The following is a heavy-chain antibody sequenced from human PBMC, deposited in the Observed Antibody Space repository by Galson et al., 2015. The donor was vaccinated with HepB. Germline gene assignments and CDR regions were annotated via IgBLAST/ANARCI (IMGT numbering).Heavy chain of an antibody. J-gene: IGHJ5*02. CDR2: ISGGGGNT. D-gene: IGHD5-12*01. CDR3: AKELGGGDDFFENWIDP. Sequence: SLRLSCAASGFRFSNYVMSWVRQAPGEGLEWVSGISGGGGNTYYADSVKGRFTISRDNSKNTLYLHMNSLRGEDTARYYCAKELGGGDDFFENWIDPWGQGTLVSVSS. CDR1: GFRFSNYV. V-gene: IGHV3-23*01.